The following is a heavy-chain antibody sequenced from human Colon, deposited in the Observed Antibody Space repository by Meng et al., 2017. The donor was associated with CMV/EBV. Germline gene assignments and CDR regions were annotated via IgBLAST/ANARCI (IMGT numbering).Heavy chain of an antibody. D-gene: IGHD2-8*01. CDR2: IDSSGTYK. CDR3: LILLNGYFLH. V-gene: IGHV3-21*06. Sequence: EVQVAESGGXLVTPGESXTLSCVVSGIDFSSYSMAWVRQGPGKGLDWVSSIDSSGTYKYYADSVTGRFTSSRDNAENSLHLQMNSLRVEDTAVYFCLILLNGYFLHWGQGTLVTVSS. J-gene: IGHJ1*01. CDR1: GIDFSSYS.